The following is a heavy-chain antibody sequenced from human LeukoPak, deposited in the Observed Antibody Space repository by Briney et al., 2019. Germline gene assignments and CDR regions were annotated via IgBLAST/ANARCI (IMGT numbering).Heavy chain of an antibody. V-gene: IGHV3-48*04. D-gene: IGHD3-9*01. CDR2: ISSSGSTI. CDR3: ARDLRNYGMDV. CDR1: GFAFGSYG. J-gene: IGHJ6*02. Sequence: QSGGSLRLSCAGSGFAFGSYGMNWIRQAPGKGLEWVSYISSSGSTIYYADSVKGRFTISRDNAKNSLYLQMNSLRAEDTAVYYCARDLRNYGMDVWGQGTTVTVSS.